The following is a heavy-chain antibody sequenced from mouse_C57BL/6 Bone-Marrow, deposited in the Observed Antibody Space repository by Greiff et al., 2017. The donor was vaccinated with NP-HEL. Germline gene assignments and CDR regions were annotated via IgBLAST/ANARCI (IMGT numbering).Heavy chain of an antibody. D-gene: IGHD1-1*01. Sequence: QVQLQQSGPGLVQPSQSLSITCTASGFSLTSYGVHWVRQSPGKGLEWLGVIWSGGSTDYNAAFISRLGIRKDNSKSQVFFKMSSLQADDTAIYYCARKFGGSSPYYYAMDDWGQGTSVTVYS. J-gene: IGHJ4*01. V-gene: IGHV2-2*01. CDR2: IWSGGST. CDR1: GFSLTSYG. CDR3: ARKFGGSSPYYYAMDD.